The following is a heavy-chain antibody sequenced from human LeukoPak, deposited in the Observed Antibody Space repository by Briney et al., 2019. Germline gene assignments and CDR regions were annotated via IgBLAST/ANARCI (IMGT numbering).Heavy chain of an antibody. V-gene: IGHV4-39*07. J-gene: IGHJ5*02. CDR1: GGSISSSSYY. Sequence: SETLSLTCTVSGGSISSSSYYWGWIRQPPGKGLEWIGSIYYSGSTYYNPSLKSRVTISVDTSKNQFSLKLSSVTAADTAVYYRARDLARDYSPRNWFDPWGQGTLVNVSS. D-gene: IGHD4-11*01. CDR3: ARDLARDYSPRNWFDP. CDR2: IYYSGST.